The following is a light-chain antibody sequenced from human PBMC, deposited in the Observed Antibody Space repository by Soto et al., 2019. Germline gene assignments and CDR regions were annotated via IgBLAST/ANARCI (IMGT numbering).Light chain of an antibody. CDR3: SSYTNTSTLDV. CDR2: EVS. J-gene: IGLJ6*01. Sequence: QSALTQPASVSGSPGQSITISCTGTSSDVGGYNLVSWYQQHPGKAPKLMISEVSGRPSGVSHRFSGSKSGNTASLNVSGLQAEDEADYYCSSYTNTSTLDVFGSGTKVTVL. CDR1: SSDVGGYNL. V-gene: IGLV2-14*01.